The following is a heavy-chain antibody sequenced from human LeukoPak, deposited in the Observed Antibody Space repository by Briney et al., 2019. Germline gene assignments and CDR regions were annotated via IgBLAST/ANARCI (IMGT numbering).Heavy chain of an antibody. CDR3: ARVNPPGITMIVDY. CDR2: ISAYNGNT. D-gene: IGHD3-22*01. Sequence: ASVKVSCKASGYTFTSYGISWVRQAPGQGLEWMGWISAYNGNTNYAQRLQGRVTMTTDTSTSTAYMELRSLRSDDTAVYYCARVNPPGITMIVDYWGQGTLVTVSS. J-gene: IGHJ4*02. CDR1: GYTFTSYG. V-gene: IGHV1-18*01.